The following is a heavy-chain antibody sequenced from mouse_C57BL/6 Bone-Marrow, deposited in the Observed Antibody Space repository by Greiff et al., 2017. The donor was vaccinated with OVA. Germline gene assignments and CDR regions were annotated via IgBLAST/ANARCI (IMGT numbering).Heavy chain of an antibody. J-gene: IGHJ4*01. CDR1: GCTFTDYY. V-gene: IGHV1-19*01. CDR2: INPYNGGT. CDR3: AKSLGRYYAMDY. Sequence: VQLQQSGPVLVKPGASVKMSCKASGCTFTDYYMNWVKQSHGKSLEWIGVINPYNGGTSYNQKFKGKATLTVDKSSSTAYMELNSLTSEDSAVYYCAKSLGRYYAMDYWGQGTSVTVSS. D-gene: IGHD4-1*01.